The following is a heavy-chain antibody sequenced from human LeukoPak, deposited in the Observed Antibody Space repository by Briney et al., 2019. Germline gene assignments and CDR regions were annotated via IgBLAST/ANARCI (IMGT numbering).Heavy chain of an antibody. D-gene: IGHD3-16*01. CDR2: IYYSGST. J-gene: IGHJ6*03. Sequence: SETLSLTCTVSGGSISSSSYYWGWIRQPPGKGLEWIGYIYYSGSTNYNPSFKSRVTISVDTSKNQFSLKLSSVTAADTAVYYCARETSQKGAHYMDVWGKGTTVTISS. CDR3: ARETSQKGAHYMDV. CDR1: GGSISSSSYY. V-gene: IGHV4-61*01.